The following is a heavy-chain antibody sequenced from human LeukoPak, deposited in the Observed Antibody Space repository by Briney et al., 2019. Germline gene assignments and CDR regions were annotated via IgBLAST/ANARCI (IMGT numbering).Heavy chain of an antibody. D-gene: IGHD4-17*01. CDR1: GYTFTGYY. J-gene: IGHJ5*02. CDR3: ARDPNLRYDWFDP. V-gene: IGHV1-2*02. Sequence: SVKVSCKASGYTFTGYYMHWVRQAPGQGLEWMGWINPNSGGTNYAQKFQGRVTMTRDTSISTAYMELSRLRSDDTAVYYCARDPNLRYDWFDPWGQGTLVTVSS. CDR2: INPNSGGT.